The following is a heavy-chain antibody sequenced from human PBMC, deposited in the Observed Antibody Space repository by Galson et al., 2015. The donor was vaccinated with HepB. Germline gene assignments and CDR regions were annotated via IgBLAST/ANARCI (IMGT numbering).Heavy chain of an antibody. Sequence: SVKVSCRASGYTFTSYAISWVRQAPGQGLEWMGWISSDNGDTNYAQTFQGRVTMTTDSSTSTAYMELRSLRSDDTAVYHCARNNSDRHTCDIWGQGTMVTVSS. CDR3: ARNNSDRHTCDI. J-gene: IGHJ3*02. CDR2: ISSDNGDT. V-gene: IGHV1-18*01. CDR1: GYTFTSYA. D-gene: IGHD1/OR15-1a*01.